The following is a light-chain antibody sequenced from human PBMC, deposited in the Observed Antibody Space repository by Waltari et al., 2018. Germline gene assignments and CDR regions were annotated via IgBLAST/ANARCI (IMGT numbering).Light chain of an antibody. CDR3: QQSYTTPYT. CDR1: QNITNY. CDR2: AAS. V-gene: IGKV1-39*01. Sequence: DIQMTQSPSSLSTSVGDRVTITCRAGQNITNYLNWHQQKPGKAPKALIYAASSLQSGVPSRFSGSGSGTEFILTIRSLQPEDFATYYCQQSYTTPYTFGQGTKLEIK. J-gene: IGKJ2*01.